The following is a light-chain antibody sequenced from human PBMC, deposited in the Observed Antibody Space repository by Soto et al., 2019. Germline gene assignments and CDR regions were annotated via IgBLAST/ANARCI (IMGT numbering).Light chain of an antibody. J-gene: IGLJ2*01. Sequence: QSVLTQPPSASGTPGQRVTISCSGSSSNIGSNTVNWYQQLPGTAPKLLIYSNNQRPSGVPDRFSGSKSGTSASLAISGLQSEDETEYYCAAWDDRLVGGVFGGETKVTVL. CDR1: SSNIGSNT. CDR3: AAWDDRLVGGV. CDR2: SNN. V-gene: IGLV1-44*01.